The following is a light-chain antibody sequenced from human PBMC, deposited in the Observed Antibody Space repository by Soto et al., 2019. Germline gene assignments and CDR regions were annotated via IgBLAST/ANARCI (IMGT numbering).Light chain of an antibody. J-gene: IGKJ1*01. CDR3: QQYGSSPRT. Sequence: DIVLTQSPGTLSLSPGERATLSCRASQSVGSIYLAWYQQKPGQAPRLLIHGASNRASGIPDRFIGSGSGTDFTLTISRLEPEDFAVYYCQQYGSSPRTFGQGTKVEIK. V-gene: IGKV3-20*01. CDR2: GAS. CDR1: QSVGSIY.